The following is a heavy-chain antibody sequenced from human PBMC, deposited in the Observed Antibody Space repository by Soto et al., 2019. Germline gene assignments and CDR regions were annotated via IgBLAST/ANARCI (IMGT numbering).Heavy chain of an antibody. Sequence: ASVKVSCKXSGYTFTTYGINWVRQAPGQGLEWMGWISGYNGNTKYAQKFQGRVTMTTDTSTNTAYMEVRSLRSDDMAVYYCARSGDLPYYYYGMAVWGQGTTVTVSS. J-gene: IGHJ6*02. CDR1: GYTFTTYG. CDR2: ISGYNGNT. CDR3: ARSGDLPYYYYGMAV. V-gene: IGHV1-18*03. D-gene: IGHD4-17*01.